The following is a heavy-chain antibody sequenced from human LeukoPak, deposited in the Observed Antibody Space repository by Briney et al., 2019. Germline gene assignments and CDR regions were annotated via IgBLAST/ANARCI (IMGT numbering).Heavy chain of an antibody. CDR1: GYSISSGYY. CDR3: AREGSSWYYAFDI. CDR2: IYHSGST. V-gene: IGHV4-38-2*02. D-gene: IGHD6-13*01. J-gene: IGHJ3*02. Sequence: SETLSLTCAVSGYSISSGYYWGWIRQPPGKGLEWIRSIYHSGSTYYNPSLKSRVTISVDTSKNQFSLKLSSVTAADTAVYYCAREGSSWYYAFDIWGQGTMVTVSS.